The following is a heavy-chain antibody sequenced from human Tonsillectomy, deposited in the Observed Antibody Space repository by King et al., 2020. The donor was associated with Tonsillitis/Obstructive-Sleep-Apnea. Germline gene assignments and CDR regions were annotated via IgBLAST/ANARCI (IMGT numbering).Heavy chain of an antibody. D-gene: IGHD3-3*01. CDR3: AKGRDFGVVTDDGFDI. Sequence: VQLVQSGAEVKEPGESLRISCKGSGYSFTSFWINWVRQMPGKGLEWMGRIDPSDSYTNYSPSFQGHVTISLDKSITTAFLQWSSLKASDTAIYYCAKGRDFGVVTDDGFDIWGQGTMVTVSS. V-gene: IGHV5-10-1*01. CDR1: GYSFTSFW. CDR2: IDPSDSYT. J-gene: IGHJ3*02.